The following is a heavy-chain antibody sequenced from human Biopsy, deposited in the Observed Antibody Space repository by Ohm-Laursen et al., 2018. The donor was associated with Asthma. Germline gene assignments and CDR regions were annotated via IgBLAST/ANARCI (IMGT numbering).Heavy chain of an antibody. J-gene: IGHJ4*02. V-gene: IGHV4-59*01. Sequence: SETLSPTCSVYGGSISSFYWSWIRQSPEKGLEWMGYVYWTGSTNYNPSLKSRITMSVDTSKNRMFLELTSVTAADTAIYYCVRAVRNEQWLAPFDYWGQGKPVIVSS. CDR2: VYWTGST. CDR3: VRAVRNEQWLAPFDY. CDR1: GGSISSFY. D-gene: IGHD6-19*01.